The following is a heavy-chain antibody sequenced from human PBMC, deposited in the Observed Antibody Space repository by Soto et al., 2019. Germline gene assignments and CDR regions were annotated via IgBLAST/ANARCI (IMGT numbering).Heavy chain of an antibody. CDR2: IYKGGSI. V-gene: IGHV4-4*09. CDR1: GGSISNDY. D-gene: IGHD3-22*01. Sequence: QVHLQESGPGLVKPSETLSLTCRVSGGSISNDYWTWIRQPPGKGLEWIGYIYKGGSINYNPSLKSGVTISVDTSNNQFSLKLSSVTAADTAVYYCARAYYDRSGYAVDPWGQGTLVTVSS. CDR3: ARAYYDRSGYAVDP. J-gene: IGHJ5*02.